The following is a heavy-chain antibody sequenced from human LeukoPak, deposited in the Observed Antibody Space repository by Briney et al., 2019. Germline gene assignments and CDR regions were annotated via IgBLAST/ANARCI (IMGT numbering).Heavy chain of an antibody. CDR3: ARLGPAAGTSFDY. Sequence: SQTLSLTCAISGDSVSSNSAAWNWIRQSPSRGLEWLGRTYYRSKWYNDYAVSVKSRITINPDTSKNQFSLQLSSVTAADTAVYYCARLGPAAGTSFDYWGQGTLVTVSS. D-gene: IGHD6-13*01. CDR2: TYYRSKWYN. J-gene: IGHJ4*02. CDR1: GDSVSSNSAA. V-gene: IGHV6-1*01.